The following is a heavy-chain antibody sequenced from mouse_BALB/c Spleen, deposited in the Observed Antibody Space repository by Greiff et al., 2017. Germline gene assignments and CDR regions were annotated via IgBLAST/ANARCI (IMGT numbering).Heavy chain of an antibody. CDR2: ISYSGST. D-gene: IGHD4-1*01. J-gene: IGHJ1*01. Sequence: EVQLQESGPGLVKPSQSLSLTCTATGYSITSDYVRYWNRQLPGTNLEWMGYISYSGSTNYNPSLKSRISITADTSTNQFFLQLNTVTTEDTATYYCARWEGYYEFWGAGTTVTVSS. CDR3: ARWEGYYEF. CDR1: GYSITSDYV. V-gene: IGHV3-2*02.